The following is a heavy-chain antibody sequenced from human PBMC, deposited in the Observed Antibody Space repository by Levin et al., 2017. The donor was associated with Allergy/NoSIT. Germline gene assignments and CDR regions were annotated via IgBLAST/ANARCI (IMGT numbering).Heavy chain of an antibody. CDR3: ARGSPTGTGTPQGAFDS. D-gene: IGHD1-1*01. CDR2: INHSGST. V-gene: IGHV4-34*01. CDR1: GGSFSGYY. J-gene: IGHJ3*02. Sequence: SQTLSLTCAVYGGSFSGYYWSWIRQPPGKGPEWIREINHSGSTNYNPSLKSRVTISVDTSKNQFSLKLSSVTAADTAVYYCARGSPTGTGTPQGAFDSWGQGTMVTVSS.